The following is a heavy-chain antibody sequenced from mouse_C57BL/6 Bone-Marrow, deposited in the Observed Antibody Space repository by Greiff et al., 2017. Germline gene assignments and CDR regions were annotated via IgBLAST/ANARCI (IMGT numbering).Heavy chain of an antibody. D-gene: IGHD2-4*01. V-gene: IGHV1-50*01. Sequence: QVQLQQPGAELVKPGASVKLSCKASGYTFTSYWMPWVKQRPGQGLEWIGEIDPSDSYTNYNQKFKGKATLTVDTSSSTAYMQLSSLTSEDSAVYYCARDDYARFAYWGQGTLVTVSA. CDR3: ARDDYARFAY. CDR2: IDPSDSYT. J-gene: IGHJ3*01. CDR1: GYTFTSYW.